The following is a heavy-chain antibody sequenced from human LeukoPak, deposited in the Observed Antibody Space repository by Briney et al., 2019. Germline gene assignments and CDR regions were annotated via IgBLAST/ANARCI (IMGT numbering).Heavy chain of an antibody. CDR2: INHSGST. Sequence: SETLSLTCAVYGGSFSGYYWSWIRQPPGKGLEWIGEINHSGSTNYNPSLKSRVTISVDTSKNQFSLKLSSVTAADTAVYYCARQGYYYDSSSLDYWGQGTLVTVSS. CDR3: ARQGYYYDSSSLDY. CDR1: GGSFSGYY. V-gene: IGHV4-34*01. D-gene: IGHD3-22*01. J-gene: IGHJ4*02.